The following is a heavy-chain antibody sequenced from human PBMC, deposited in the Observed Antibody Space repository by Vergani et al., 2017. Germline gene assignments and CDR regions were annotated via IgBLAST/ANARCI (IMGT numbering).Heavy chain of an antibody. CDR1: GGTFSSYA. J-gene: IGHJ6*02. CDR3: ARSSGYDSLVVVVAARYYYYYGMDV. V-gene: IGHV1-69*01. D-gene: IGHD2-15*01. CDR2: IIPIFGTA. Sequence: QVQLVQSGAEVKKPGSSVKVSCKASGGTFSSYAISWVRQAPGQGLEWMGGIIPIFGTANYAQKFQGRVTITADESTSTAYMELSSLRSEDTAVYYCARSSGYDSLVVVVAARYYYYYGMDVWGQGTTVTVSS.